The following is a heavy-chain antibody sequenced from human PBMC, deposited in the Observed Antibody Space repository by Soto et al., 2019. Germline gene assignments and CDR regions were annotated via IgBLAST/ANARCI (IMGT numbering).Heavy chain of an antibody. CDR1: GYTFTSYG. J-gene: IGHJ6*02. V-gene: IGHV1-18*01. CDR2: ISAYNGNT. Sequence: ASVKVSCKASGYTFTSYGISWVRQAPGQVLEWMGWISAYNGNTNYAQKLQGRVTMTTDTSTSTAYMELRSLRSDDTAVYYCARVVAVAAHYYYYGMDVWGQGTTVTVSS. CDR3: ARVVAVAAHYYYYGMDV. D-gene: IGHD6-19*01.